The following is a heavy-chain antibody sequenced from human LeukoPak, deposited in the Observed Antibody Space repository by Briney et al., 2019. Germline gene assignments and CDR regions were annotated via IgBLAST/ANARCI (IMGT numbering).Heavy chain of an antibody. D-gene: IGHD4-23*01. CDR2: ISYDGSDK. V-gene: IGHV3-30*03. CDR1: GFTFSSYG. J-gene: IGHJ3*02. Sequence: GGSLRLSCAASGFTFSSYGMHWVRQAPGKGLEWVAVISYDGSDKYYADSVKGRFTISRDNSKSTLFLQMNSLRAEDTAVYYCARTYGGSNLDAFDIWGQGTMVTVSS. CDR3: ARTYGGSNLDAFDI.